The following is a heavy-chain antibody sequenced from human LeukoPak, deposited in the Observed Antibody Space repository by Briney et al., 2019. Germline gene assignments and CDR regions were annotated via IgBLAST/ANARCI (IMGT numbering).Heavy chain of an antibody. D-gene: IGHD3-3*01. CDR3: AKGDDFWSGYYSDY. CDR1: GFTFSSYS. V-gene: IGHV3-23*01. CDR2: ISGSGGST. J-gene: IGHJ4*02. Sequence: GGSLRLSCAASGFTFSSYSMNWVRQAPGKGLEWVSAISGSGGSTYYADSVKGRFTISRDNSKNTLYLQMNSLRAEDTAVYYCAKGDDFWSGYYSDYWGQGTLVTVSS.